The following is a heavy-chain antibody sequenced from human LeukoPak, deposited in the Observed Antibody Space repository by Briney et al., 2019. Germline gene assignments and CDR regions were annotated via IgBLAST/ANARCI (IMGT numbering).Heavy chain of an antibody. Sequence: GGSLRLSCAASGFTFDDYGMSSVRQAPGKGLEWVAVISYDGSNKYYADSVKGRFTISRDNSKNTLYLQMNSLRAEDTAVYYCARDPGTYGDYVLDIWGQGTMVTVSS. V-gene: IGHV3-30*03. CDR2: ISYDGSNK. CDR3: ARDPGTYGDYVLDI. D-gene: IGHD4-17*01. J-gene: IGHJ3*02. CDR1: GFTFDDYG.